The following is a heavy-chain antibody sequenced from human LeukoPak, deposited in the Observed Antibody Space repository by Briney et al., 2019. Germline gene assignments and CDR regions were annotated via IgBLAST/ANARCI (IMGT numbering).Heavy chain of an antibody. Sequence: GGSLRLSCAASGFTFTSFWMTWVRQSPGKGLEWEANINRDGTKTTYVDSVKGRFTISRDDAKTSLFLHMSSLRAEDTAVYYCATAPAAADSSWGQGTLVAVSS. J-gene: IGHJ5*02. CDR3: ATAPAAADSS. CDR2: INRDGTKT. D-gene: IGHD6-13*01. CDR1: GFTFTSFW. V-gene: IGHV3-7*01.